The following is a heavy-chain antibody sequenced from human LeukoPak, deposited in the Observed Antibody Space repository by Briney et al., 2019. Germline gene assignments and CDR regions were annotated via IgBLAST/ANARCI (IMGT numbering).Heavy chain of an antibody. D-gene: IGHD1-1*01. CDR2: INPNSGGT. J-gene: IGHJ6*03. CDR1: GYTFTGYY. CDR3: ARGGTPLYYYYMDV. Sequence: ASVTVSCKASGYTFTGYYMHWMRQAPGQGLEWMGWINPNSGGTNYAQKFQGRVTMTRDTSISQAYMELSRLRPDDTAVYYCARGGTPLYYYYMDVWGKGTTVTISS. V-gene: IGHV1-2*02.